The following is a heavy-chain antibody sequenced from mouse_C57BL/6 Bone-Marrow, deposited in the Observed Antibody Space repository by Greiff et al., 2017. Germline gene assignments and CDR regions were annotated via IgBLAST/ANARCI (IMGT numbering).Heavy chain of an antibody. CDR1: GYTFTSYG. CDR2: IYPRSGNT. Sequence: SGAELARPGASVKLSCKASGYTFTSYGISWVKQRTGQGLEWIGEIYPRSGNTYYNEKFKGKATLTADKSSSTAYMELRSLTSEDSAVYFCAREDYYGSSYEAYWGQGTLVTVSA. CDR3: AREDYYGSSYEAY. J-gene: IGHJ3*01. V-gene: IGHV1-81*01. D-gene: IGHD1-1*01.